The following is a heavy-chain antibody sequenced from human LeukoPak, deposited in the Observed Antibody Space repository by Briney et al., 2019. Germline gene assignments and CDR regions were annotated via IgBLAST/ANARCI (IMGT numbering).Heavy chain of an antibody. CDR2: IYSGGST. Sequence: PGGSLRLSCAASGFTVSSNYMSWVRQAPGKGLEWVSVIYSGGSTYYADSVKGRFTISRHNSKNTLYLQMNSLRAVDTAVYYCARVRAVAGTAYYYYGMDVWGQGTTVTVSS. J-gene: IGHJ6*02. CDR1: GFTVSSNY. D-gene: IGHD6-19*01. CDR3: ARVRAVAGTAYYYYGMDV. V-gene: IGHV3-53*04.